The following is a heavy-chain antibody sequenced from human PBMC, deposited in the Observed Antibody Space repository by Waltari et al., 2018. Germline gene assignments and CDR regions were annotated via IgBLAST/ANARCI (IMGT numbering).Heavy chain of an antibody. V-gene: IGHV1-69*01. CDR3: ARGVIGIVATIGAIDY. CDR1: GYTFTGYY. CDR2: ISPIFGTA. Sequence: QVQLVQSGAEVKKPGASVKVSCKASGYTFTGYYMHWVRQAPGQGLEWMGGISPIFGTANDAQKFQGRVTITADESTSTAYMELSSLRSEDTAVYYCARGVIGIVATIGAIDYWGQGTLVTVSS. D-gene: IGHD5-12*01. J-gene: IGHJ4*02.